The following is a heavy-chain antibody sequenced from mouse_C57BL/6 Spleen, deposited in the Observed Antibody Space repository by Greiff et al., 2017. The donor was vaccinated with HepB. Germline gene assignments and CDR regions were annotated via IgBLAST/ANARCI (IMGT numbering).Heavy chain of an antibody. Sequence: EVKLVESGEGLVKPGGSLKLSCAASGFTFSSYAMSWVRQTPEKRLEWVAYISSGGDYIYYADTVKGRFTISRDNARNTLYLQMSSLKSEDTAMYYCTREGTYYSNYVVAYWGQGTLVTVSA. J-gene: IGHJ3*01. CDR1: GFTFSSYA. V-gene: IGHV5-9-1*02. D-gene: IGHD2-5*01. CDR2: ISSGGDYI. CDR3: TREGTYYSNYVVAY.